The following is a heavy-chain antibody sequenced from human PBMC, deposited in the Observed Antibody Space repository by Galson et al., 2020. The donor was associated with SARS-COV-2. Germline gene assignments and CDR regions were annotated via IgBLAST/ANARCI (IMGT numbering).Heavy chain of an antibody. J-gene: IGHJ4*02. CDR2: IYYSGST. CDR1: GGSISSYY. V-gene: IGHV4-59*08. D-gene: IGHD3-10*01. Sequence: SETLSLTCTVSGGSISSYYWSWIRQPPGKGLEWIGYIYYSGSTNYNPSLKSRVTISVDTSKNQFSLKLSSVTAADTAVYYCARHLYYYGSGSYYTVDYWGQGTLVTVSS. CDR3: ARHLYYYGSGSYYTVDY.